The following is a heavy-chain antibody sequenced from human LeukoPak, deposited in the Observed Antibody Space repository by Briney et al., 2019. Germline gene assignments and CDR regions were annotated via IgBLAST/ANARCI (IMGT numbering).Heavy chain of an antibody. D-gene: IGHD4-17*01. J-gene: IGHJ4*02. Sequence: GASVKVSCKASGGTFSSYAISWVRQAPGQGLEWMGRIIPILGIANYAQKFQGRVTITADKSTSTAYMELSSLRSEDTAVYYCAREPYGGGFFDYWGQGTLVTVSS. CDR1: GGTFSSYA. CDR3: AREPYGGGFFDY. CDR2: IIPILGIA. V-gene: IGHV1-69*04.